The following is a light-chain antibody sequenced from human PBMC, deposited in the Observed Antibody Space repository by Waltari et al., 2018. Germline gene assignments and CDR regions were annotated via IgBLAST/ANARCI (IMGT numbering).Light chain of an antibody. V-gene: IGLV1-47*01. J-gene: IGLJ2*01. CDR2: RNN. Sequence: QSILTQPTSASGTPGQRVTISCSGSSPNIGSNSVSWYQEVPGTAPKLLIYRNNQRPSGFSDRFSGSKSGTAASLAISVLRSEDEAHYYCAAWDDSLSGHMVFGGGTKLTVL. CDR3: AAWDDSLSGHMV. CDR1: SPNIGSNS.